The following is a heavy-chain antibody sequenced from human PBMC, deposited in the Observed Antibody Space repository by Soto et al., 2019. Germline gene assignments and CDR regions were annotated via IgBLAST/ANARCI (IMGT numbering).Heavy chain of an antibody. CDR3: ARGGYCSGGSCYSNYGMDV. V-gene: IGHV1-8*01. D-gene: IGHD2-15*01. J-gene: IGHJ6*02. Sequence: QVQLVQSGAEVKKPGASVKVSCKASGYTFTSYDINWVRQATGQGLEWMGWMNPNSGNTGYAQKFQGRVTMTRNTSISTAYMELSSLRSEDTAVYYCARGGYCSGGSCYSNYGMDVWGQRTTVTVSS. CDR2: MNPNSGNT. CDR1: GYTFTSYD.